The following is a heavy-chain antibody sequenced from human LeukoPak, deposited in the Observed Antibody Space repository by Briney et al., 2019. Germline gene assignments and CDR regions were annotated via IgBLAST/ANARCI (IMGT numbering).Heavy chain of an antibody. J-gene: IGHJ4*02. CDR2: TSSDLNVK. D-gene: IGHD3-10*01. V-gene: IGHV3-30*03. CDR3: AREGYYGSGSPPSLYFDY. Sequence: GGSLRLSCAASDITFRSFWMTWVRQAPGKGLEWVAVTSSDLNVKLYADSVKGRFTISRDNSRSTLYLQMNSLRPEDTAIYYCAREGYYGSGSPPSLYFDYWGQGTLVTVSS. CDR1: DITFRSFW.